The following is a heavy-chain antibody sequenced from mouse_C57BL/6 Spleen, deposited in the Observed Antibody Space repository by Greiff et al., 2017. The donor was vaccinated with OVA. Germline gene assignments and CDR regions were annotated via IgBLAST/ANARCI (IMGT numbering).Heavy chain of an antibody. CDR2: ISSGGSYT. D-gene: IGHD1-1*01. V-gene: IGHV5-6*01. CDR1: GFTFSSYG. Sequence: EVQLVESGGDLVKPGGSLKLSCAASGFTFSSYGMSWVRQTPDKRLEWVATISSGGSYTYYPASVKGRFTISRDNAKNTLYLQMSSLKSEDTAMYYCARQSNRITTVVAYYFDYWGQGTTLTVSS. J-gene: IGHJ2*01. CDR3: ARQSNRITTVVAYYFDY.